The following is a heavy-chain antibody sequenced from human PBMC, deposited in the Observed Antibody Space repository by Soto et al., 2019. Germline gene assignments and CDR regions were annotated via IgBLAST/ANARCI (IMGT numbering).Heavy chain of an antibody. V-gene: IGHV3-21*01. D-gene: IGHD3-3*01. Sequence: EVQLVESGGGLVKPGGSLRLSCAASGFTFSSYSMNWVRQAPGKGLEWVSSISSSSSYIYYADSVKGRFTISRDNAKNSRYLQMNCLRAEDTGVYYCAIAWPGYFGVVIFDYWGQGTLVTVSS. CDR3: AIAWPGYFGVVIFDY. CDR2: ISSSSSYI. J-gene: IGHJ4*02. CDR1: GFTFSSYS.